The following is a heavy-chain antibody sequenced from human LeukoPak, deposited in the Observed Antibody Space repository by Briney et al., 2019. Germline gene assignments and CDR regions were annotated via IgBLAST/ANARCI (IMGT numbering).Heavy chain of an antibody. J-gene: IGHJ4*02. D-gene: IGHD3-3*01. Sequence: SETLSLTCTVSGGSISSYYWSWIRQPPGKGLEWIGYIYYSRSTNYNPSLKSRVTISVDTSKNQFSLKLSSVTAADTAVYYCARLVPYYDFWSGPSRPFYFDYWGQGTLVTVSS. CDR2: IYYSRST. CDR1: GGSISSYY. V-gene: IGHV4-59*08. CDR3: ARLVPYYDFWSGPSRPFYFDY.